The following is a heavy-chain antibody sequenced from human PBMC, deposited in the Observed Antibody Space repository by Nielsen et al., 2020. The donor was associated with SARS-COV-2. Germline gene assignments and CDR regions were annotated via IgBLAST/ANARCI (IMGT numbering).Heavy chain of an antibody. CDR3: ARTGCRWSCSTWRYGMDV. CDR1: GYTFTSYY. CDR2: INPSGGST. V-gene: IGHV1-46*01. Sequence: ASVKVSCKASGYTFTSYYMHWVRQAPGQGLEWMGIINPSGGSTSYAQKFQGRVTMTRDTSTSTVYMELSSLRSEDTAVYYCARTGCRWSCSTWRYGMDVWGQGTTVTVSS. J-gene: IGHJ6*02. D-gene: IGHD2-15*01.